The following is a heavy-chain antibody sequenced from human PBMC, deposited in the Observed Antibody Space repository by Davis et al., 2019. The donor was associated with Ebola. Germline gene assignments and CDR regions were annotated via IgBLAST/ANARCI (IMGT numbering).Heavy chain of an antibody. D-gene: IGHD3-3*01. V-gene: IGHV3-53*04. CDR3: ARSFGLPYYYYGMDV. Sequence: GESLKISCAASGFTVSINYMSWVRQAPGKRLEWVSTIYSDGNTYYADSVKGRFTISRHNSKNTLYLQMNSLRAEDTAVYYCARSFGLPYYYYGMDVWGQGTTVTVSS. J-gene: IGHJ6*02. CDR1: GFTVSINY. CDR2: IYSDGNT.